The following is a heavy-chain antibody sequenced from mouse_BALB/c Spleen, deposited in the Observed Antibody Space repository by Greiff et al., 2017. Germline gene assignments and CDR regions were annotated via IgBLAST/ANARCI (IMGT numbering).Heavy chain of an antibody. CDR1: GYTFTSYT. CDR3: ARRRYAWFAY. CDR2: INPSSGYT. V-gene: IGHV1-4*02. D-gene: IGHD2-10*02. Sequence: QVQLKESAAELARPGASVKMSCKASGYTFTSYTMHWVKQRPGQGLEWIGYINPSSGYTEYNQKFKDKTTLTADKSSSTAYMQLSSLTSEDSAVYYCARRRYAWFAYWGQGTLVTVSA. J-gene: IGHJ3*01.